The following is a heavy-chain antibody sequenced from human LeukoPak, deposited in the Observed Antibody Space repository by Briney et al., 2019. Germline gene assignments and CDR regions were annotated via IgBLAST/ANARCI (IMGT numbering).Heavy chain of an antibody. CDR1: GYTFTGYY. V-gene: IGHV1-2*02. CDR3: ASHFVAVAGTDNWFDP. D-gene: IGHD6-19*01. CDR2: INPNSGGT. Sequence: ASVKVSCKASGYTFTGYYMHWVRQAPGQGLEWMGWINPNSGGTNYAQKFQGRVTMTRDTSISTAYMELSMLRSDDTAVYYCASHFVAVAGTDNWFDPWGQGTLVTVSS. J-gene: IGHJ5*02.